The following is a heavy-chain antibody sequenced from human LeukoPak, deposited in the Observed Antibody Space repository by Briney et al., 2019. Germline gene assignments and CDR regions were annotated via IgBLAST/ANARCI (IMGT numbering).Heavy chain of an antibody. CDR3: ARGGGDWDY. J-gene: IGHJ4*02. V-gene: IGHV3-30*02. D-gene: IGHD2-21*02. CDR1: GFIFSSYG. Sequence: GGSLRLSCAASGFIFSSYGMHWVRQAPGKGLEWVAFIRYDGSKKYYADSVRGQFTISRDNAKNSLYLQMNSLRAEDTAVYYCARGGGDWDYWGQGNLVTVSS. CDR2: IRYDGSKK.